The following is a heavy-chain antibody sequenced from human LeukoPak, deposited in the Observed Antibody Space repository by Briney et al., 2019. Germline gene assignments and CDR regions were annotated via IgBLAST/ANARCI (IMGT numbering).Heavy chain of an antibody. CDR2: ISYDGSNK. J-gene: IGHJ3*02. Sequence: GGSLRLSCAASGFTFSNYAMHWVRQAPGKGLEWVAVISYDGSNKYYADSVKGRFTISRDTSKNTLYLQMNSLRAEDTAVYYCAKVLLGYCSSTSCSSGNAFDIWGQGTMATVSS. D-gene: IGHD2-2*01. V-gene: IGHV3-30-3*01. CDR1: GFTFSNYA. CDR3: AKVLLGYCSSTSCSSGNAFDI.